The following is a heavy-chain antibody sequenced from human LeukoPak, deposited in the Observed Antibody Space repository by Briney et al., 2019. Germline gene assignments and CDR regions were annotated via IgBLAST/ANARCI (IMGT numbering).Heavy chain of an antibody. Sequence: PGGSLRLSCAASGFTFSSYWMSWVRQAPGKGLEWVANIKKDGSEKYYVDSVKGRFTISRDNAKTSLYLQMNSLRAEDTAVYYCARAGRFGESFRDYYYYMDVWGKGTTVTVSS. J-gene: IGHJ6*03. CDR2: IKKDGSEK. V-gene: IGHV3-7*01. D-gene: IGHD3-10*01. CDR3: ARAGRFGESFRDYYYYMDV. CDR1: GFTFSSYW.